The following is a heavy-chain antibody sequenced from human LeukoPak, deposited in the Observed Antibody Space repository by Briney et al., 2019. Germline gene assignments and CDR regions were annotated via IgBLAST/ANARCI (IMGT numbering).Heavy chain of an antibody. CDR1: GFTFSDYG. CDR2: IWYDGSKK. Sequence: PGGSLRLSRAASGFTFSDYGIHWVRQAPGQGLEWVALIWYDGSKKYYADSVKGRFTISRDNTKNTLYLQLNSLRADDTAVYYCARAHSSSSTFDLWGQGTLVTVSS. D-gene: IGHD6-6*01. V-gene: IGHV3-33*01. J-gene: IGHJ4*02. CDR3: ARAHSSSSTFDL.